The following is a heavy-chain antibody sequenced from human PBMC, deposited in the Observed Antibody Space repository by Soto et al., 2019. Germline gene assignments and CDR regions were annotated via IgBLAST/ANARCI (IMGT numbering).Heavy chain of an antibody. V-gene: IGHV1-69*01. CDR1: GGTFSSYA. J-gene: IGHJ6*02. D-gene: IGHD4-4*01. Sequence: QVQLVQSGAEVKKPGSSVKVSCKASGGTFSSYAISWVRQAPGQGLEWMGGIIPIFGTANYAQKFQGRVTITADESKSTAYIELSRLSSEDTAVYYCARAELSDYSNYGYGMDVWGQGTTVTVSS. CDR2: IIPIFGTA. CDR3: ARAELSDYSNYGYGMDV.